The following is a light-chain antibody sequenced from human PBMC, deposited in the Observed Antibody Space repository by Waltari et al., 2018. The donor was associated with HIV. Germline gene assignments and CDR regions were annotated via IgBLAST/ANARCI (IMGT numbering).Light chain of an antibody. CDR3: VAWDDSLNGPV. V-gene: IGLV1-44*01. J-gene: IGLJ2*01. CDR2: SNN. CDR1: SSNIGSNT. Sequence: QSVLTQPPSASGTPGQRVTISCSGSSSNIGSNTVNWYQQLPGTAPKLLIYSNNQRPSGVPDRFSGSKSGTSASLAISGLQSEDEADYYCVAWDDSLNGPVFGGG.